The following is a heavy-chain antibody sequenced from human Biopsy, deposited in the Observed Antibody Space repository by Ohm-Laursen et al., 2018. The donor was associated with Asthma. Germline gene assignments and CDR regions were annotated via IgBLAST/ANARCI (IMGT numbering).Heavy chain of an antibody. V-gene: IGHV4-59*07. D-gene: IGHD3-16*01. CDR2: SSYSGFR. Sequence: SDTLSLTCTVSGGSISSDYWSWIRQPPGKGLGWIGLSSYSGFRKYNPSLKSQVTISVDTSKNQLSLNLTSVIAADTAVYYCARDQGDSKFDYWGQGILVTVST. CDR1: GGSISSDY. J-gene: IGHJ4*02. CDR3: ARDQGDSKFDY.